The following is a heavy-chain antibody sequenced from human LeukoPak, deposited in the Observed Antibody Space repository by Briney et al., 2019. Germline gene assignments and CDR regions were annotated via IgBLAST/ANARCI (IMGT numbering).Heavy chain of an antibody. Sequence: GGSLRLSYATSGFAFTSHAMTGVRQAPGGGLEWVSGISGTTGRTFYGDSVKGRFTVSRDNSRDTLYLQMNSLRAEDAAVYFCARVACGTECYYRLDVWGQGTTVTVSS. CDR3: ARVACGTECYYRLDV. CDR2: ISGTTGRT. J-gene: IGHJ6*02. D-gene: IGHD2-21*01. V-gene: IGHV3-23*01. CDR1: GFAFTSHA.